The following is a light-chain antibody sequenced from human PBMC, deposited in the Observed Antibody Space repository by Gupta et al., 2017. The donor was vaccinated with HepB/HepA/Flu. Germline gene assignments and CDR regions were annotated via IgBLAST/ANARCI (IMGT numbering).Light chain of an antibody. CDR1: GFNC. J-gene: IGKJ4*01. V-gene: IGKV2-28*01. CDR3: MQVLGPPLT. Sequence: GFNCVDWYLQKPGQSPQLLIYLGSNRASGVPDRFSGSGSGTDFTLKISRVEAEDVGVYFCMQVLGPPLTVGGGTKVEIK. CDR2: LGS.